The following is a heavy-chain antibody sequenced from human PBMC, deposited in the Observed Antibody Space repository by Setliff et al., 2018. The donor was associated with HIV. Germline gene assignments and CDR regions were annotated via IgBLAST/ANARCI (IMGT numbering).Heavy chain of an antibody. CDR2: IYYGGNT. J-gene: IGHJ4*02. Sequence: PSETLSLTCTVSGASVTSDSYYWGWIRQPPGKGLEWIGSIYYGGNTYSNPSLRSRLSISIDTSKNQFSLKLFSATAADTAVYYCATHYGWGSFYNYWGQGMLVTVSS. D-gene: IGHD3-10*01. CDR3: ATHYGWGSFYNY. CDR1: GASVTSDSYY. V-gene: IGHV4-39*01.